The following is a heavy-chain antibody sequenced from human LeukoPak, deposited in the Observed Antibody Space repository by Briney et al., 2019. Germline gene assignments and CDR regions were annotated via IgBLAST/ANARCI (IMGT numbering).Heavy chain of an antibody. CDR2: ISSSSSYI. CDR1: GFTFSSYS. CDR3: AKDRMVRGVYVRRDAFDI. D-gene: IGHD3-10*01. J-gene: IGHJ3*02. V-gene: IGHV3-21*04. Sequence: GGSLRLSCAASGFTFSSYSMNWVRQAPGKGLEWVSSISSSSSYIYYADSVKGRFTISRDNAKNSLYLQMNSLRAEDTAVYYCAKDRMVRGVYVRRDAFDIWGQGTMVTVSS.